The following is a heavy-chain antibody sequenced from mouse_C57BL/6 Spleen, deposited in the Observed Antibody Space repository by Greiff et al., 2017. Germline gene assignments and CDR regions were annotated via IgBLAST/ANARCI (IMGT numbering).Heavy chain of an antibody. CDR3: AREGLGSGYFDY. J-gene: IGHJ2*01. CDR2: INPCNGGT. V-gene: IGHV1-53*01. Sequence: QVQLQQPGTELVKPGASVKLSCKASGYTFTSYWMHWVKQRPGQGLEWIGNINPCNGGTNYNAKFKGKATLTVDKSSCTAYMQLSSLTSEDSAVYYCAREGLGSGYFDYWGQGTTRTVSS. D-gene: IGHD3-2*02. CDR1: GYTFTSYW.